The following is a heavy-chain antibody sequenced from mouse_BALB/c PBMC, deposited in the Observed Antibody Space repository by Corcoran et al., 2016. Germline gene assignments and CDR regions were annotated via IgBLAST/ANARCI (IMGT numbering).Heavy chain of an antibody. CDR1: GYTFTNYG. CDR2: INTYTGEP. CDR3: ATMVTMDY. J-gene: IGHJ4*01. D-gene: IGHD2-2*01. V-gene: IGHV9-3-1*01. Sequence: QIQLVQSGPELKKPGETVKISCKASGYTFTNYGMNWVKQAPGKGLKWMGWINTYTGEPTYADDFKGRFAFSLETSASNAYLQINNLKNEDTATYVCATMVTMDYWCQGTSFTVSS.